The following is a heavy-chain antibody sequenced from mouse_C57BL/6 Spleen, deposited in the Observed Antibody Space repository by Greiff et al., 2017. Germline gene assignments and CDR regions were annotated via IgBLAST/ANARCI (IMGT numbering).Heavy chain of an antibody. D-gene: IGHD4-1*01. CDR3: ARFGWEGY. J-gene: IGHJ2*01. Sequence: EVQLQQSGPELVKPGASVKISCKASGYTFTDYYMNWVKQSHGQSLEWIGDINPNNGGTSYNQKFKGKATLTVDKSSSTAYMELRSLTSEDSAVYYCARFGWEGYGGQGTTLTVSS. CDR2: INPNNGGT. CDR1: GYTFTDYY. V-gene: IGHV1-26*01.